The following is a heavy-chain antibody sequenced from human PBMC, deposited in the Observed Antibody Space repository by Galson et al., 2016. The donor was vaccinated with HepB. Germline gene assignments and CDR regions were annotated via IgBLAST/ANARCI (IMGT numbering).Heavy chain of an antibody. V-gene: IGHV4-4*07. Sequence: SETLSLTCTVSEGSMSDYFWSWIRQPAGKGLEWIGRIYSSGTSNYNPSLKSRVTMSLDTSKNRISLRLTSVTAADTAIYYCAREDRSLWYPLFDLWGRGTLITVSP. J-gene: IGHJ4*02. CDR3: AREDRSLWYPLFDL. D-gene: IGHD6-13*01. CDR2: IYSSGTS. CDR1: EGSMSDYF.